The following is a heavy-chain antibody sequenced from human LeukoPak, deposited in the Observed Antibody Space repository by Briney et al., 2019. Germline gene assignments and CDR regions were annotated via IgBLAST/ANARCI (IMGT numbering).Heavy chain of an antibody. J-gene: IGHJ3*02. CDR1: GFTFSSYS. D-gene: IGHD6-19*01. CDR2: ISSSSSYI. CDR3: ARQYSSGWGAFDI. V-gene: IGHV3-21*01. Sequence: GGSLRLSCAASGFTFSSYSMNWVRQAPGKGLEWVSSISSSSSYIYYADSVKGRFTISRDNAKNSLYLQMSSLRAEDTAVYYCARQYSSGWGAFDIWGQGTMVTVSS.